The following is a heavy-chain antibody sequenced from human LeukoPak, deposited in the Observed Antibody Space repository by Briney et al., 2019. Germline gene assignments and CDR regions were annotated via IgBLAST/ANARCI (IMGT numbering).Heavy chain of an antibody. CDR3: AKTQNYDYGDPFDY. D-gene: IGHD4-17*01. CDR2: ISNSGDST. CDR1: GFSFSSHA. V-gene: IGHV3-23*01. J-gene: IGHJ4*02. Sequence: PGGSLRLSCAASGFSFSSHAMSWVRQAPGKGLEWVSAISNSGDSTYYADSVKGRFTISRDNSKNTLYLQMNSLRAEDTAVYYCAKTQNYDYGDPFDYWGQGTLVTVSS.